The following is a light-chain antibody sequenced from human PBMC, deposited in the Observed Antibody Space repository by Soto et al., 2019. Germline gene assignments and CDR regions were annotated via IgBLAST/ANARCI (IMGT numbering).Light chain of an antibody. CDR2: DAS. CDR1: QSVSSY. Sequence: EIVLTQSPATLSLSPGERATLSCRASQSVSSYLVWYQQKPGQAPRLLIYDASTRATGVPARFSGSGSGTDFTLTISSLEPEDFAVYYCQQRGNWPPFSFGPGTTVDIK. V-gene: IGKV3-11*01. J-gene: IGKJ3*01. CDR3: QQRGNWPPFS.